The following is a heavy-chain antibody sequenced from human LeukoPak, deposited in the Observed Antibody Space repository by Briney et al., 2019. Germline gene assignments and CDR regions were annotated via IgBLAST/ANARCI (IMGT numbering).Heavy chain of an antibody. J-gene: IGHJ6*02. CDR2: ISAYNGNT. V-gene: IGHV1-18*01. Sequence: ASVKVSCKASGYTFTSYGISWVRQAPGQGLEWMGWISAYNGNTNYAQKLQGRVTMTTDTPTSTAYMELRSLRSDDTAVYYCAREGALTYDFWSGSYYYGMDVWGQGTTVTVSS. D-gene: IGHD3-3*01. CDR3: AREGALTYDFWSGSYYYGMDV. CDR1: GYTFTSYG.